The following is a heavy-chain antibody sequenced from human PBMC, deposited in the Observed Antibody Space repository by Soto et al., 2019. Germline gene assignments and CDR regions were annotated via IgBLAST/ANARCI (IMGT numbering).Heavy chain of an antibody. Sequence: ASVKVSCKASGYTFTNYYLHWVRQAPGQGLEWMGIINPSNGNARYAQKFEGRVTMTEDTSTDTAYMELSSLRSEDTAVYYCATAKRWLQSNFDYWGQGTLVTVSS. J-gene: IGHJ4*02. CDR3: ATAKRWLQSNFDY. CDR2: INPSNGNA. V-gene: IGHV1-46*01. D-gene: IGHD5-12*01. CDR1: GYTFTNYY.